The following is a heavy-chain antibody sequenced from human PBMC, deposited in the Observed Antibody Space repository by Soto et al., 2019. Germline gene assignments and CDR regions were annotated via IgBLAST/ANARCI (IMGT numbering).Heavy chain of an antibody. CDR1: VASMNDYY. D-gene: IGHD3-16*01. Sequence: PSETLSLTCTFSVASMNDYYGSWIRHSPGKGLEHIGYVHYSGSVNYNPSLKSRVTISMDTSNNQLSLKLSSVTAADTAVYYCARSGNDFGGVSWGQGSLVTVSS. V-gene: IGHV4-59*01. CDR3: ARSGNDFGGVS. CDR2: VHYSGSV. J-gene: IGHJ5*02.